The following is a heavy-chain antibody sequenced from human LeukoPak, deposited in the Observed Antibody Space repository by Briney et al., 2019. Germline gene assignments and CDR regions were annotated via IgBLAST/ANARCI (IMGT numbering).Heavy chain of an antibody. V-gene: IGHV4-39*01. CDR3: ARQVYSGGWYGPFDS. Sequence: PSETLSLTCTVSGGSISSSTYYLGWFRQPPGKGLEWIGSLSYSGDTYYNPALMKRLTISVDTSESHFSLNQTTLAAADTAVYYCARQVYSGGWYGPFDSWGQGTLVTVSS. CDR1: GGSISSSTYY. CDR2: LSYSGDT. J-gene: IGHJ4*02. D-gene: IGHD6-19*01.